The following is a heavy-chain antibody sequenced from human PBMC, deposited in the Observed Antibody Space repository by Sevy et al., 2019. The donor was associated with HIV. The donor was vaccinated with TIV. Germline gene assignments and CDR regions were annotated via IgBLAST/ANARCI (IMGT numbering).Heavy chain of an antibody. J-gene: IGHJ4*02. V-gene: IGHV3-49*03. CDR2: VRRNSHEPDGGTT. D-gene: IGHD5-12*01. CDR1: GFTFGDYA. Sequence: GGSLRLSCTSSGFTFGDYAMSWFRQAPGKGLEWVAFVRRNSHEPDGGTTEYAASVKGRFTISRDDSKSIGYLQMNSLKTEDTAVYYCTRDLATADTPEYYFDYWGQGILVTVSS. CDR3: TRDLATADTPEYYFDY.